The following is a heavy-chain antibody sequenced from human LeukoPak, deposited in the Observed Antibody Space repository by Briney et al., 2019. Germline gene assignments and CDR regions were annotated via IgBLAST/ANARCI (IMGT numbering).Heavy chain of an antibody. Sequence: PSETLSLTCTVSGGSISSGGYYWSWIRQHPGKGLEWIGYIYYSGSTYYNPSLRSRVTISVDTSKNQFSLRLTSVTAADTAVYYCARRRQTGGDNGLHNWFDPWGQGILVTVSS. J-gene: IGHJ5*02. V-gene: IGHV4-31*03. CDR1: GGSISSGGYY. CDR3: ARRRQTGGDNGLHNWFDP. D-gene: IGHD2-21*01. CDR2: IYYSGST.